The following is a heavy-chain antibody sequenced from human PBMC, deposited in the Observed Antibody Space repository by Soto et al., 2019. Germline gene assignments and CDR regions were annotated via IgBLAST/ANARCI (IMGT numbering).Heavy chain of an antibody. D-gene: IGHD6-13*01. V-gene: IGHV3-48*02. J-gene: IGHJ4*02. CDR3: ARDRTSSSSWDSFDY. Sequence: PGGSLRLSCAASGSTISSYSMNWVRQAPGKGLEWVSYISSSSSTIYYADSVKGRFTISRDNAKNSLYLQMNSLRDEDTAVYYCARDRTSSSSWDSFDYWGQGTLVTVSS. CDR2: ISSSSSTI. CDR1: GSTISSYS.